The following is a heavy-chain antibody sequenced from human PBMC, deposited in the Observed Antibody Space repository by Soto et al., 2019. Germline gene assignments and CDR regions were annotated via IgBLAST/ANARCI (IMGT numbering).Heavy chain of an antibody. V-gene: IGHV4-34*01. Sequence: SETLSLTCAVYGGSFSGYYWSWIRQPPGKGLEWIGEINHSGSTNYNPSLKSRVTISVDTSKNQFSLKLSSVTAADTAVYYCARGRGYCSGGSCYSGSDYWGQGTLVTVSS. J-gene: IGHJ4*02. CDR1: GGSFSGYY. CDR3: ARGRGYCSGGSCYSGSDY. CDR2: INHSGST. D-gene: IGHD2-15*01.